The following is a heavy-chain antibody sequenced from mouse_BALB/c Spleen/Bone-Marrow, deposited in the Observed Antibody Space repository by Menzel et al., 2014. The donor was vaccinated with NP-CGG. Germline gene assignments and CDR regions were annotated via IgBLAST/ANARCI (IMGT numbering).Heavy chain of an antibody. J-gene: IGHJ4*01. CDR1: GYTFTSYW. Sequence: QVQLKESGAELARPGASVNLSCKASGYTFTSYWMQWVEQRPGQGLEWIGAIYPGDGDTRYTQKFKGKATLTADKSSSTAYMQLSSLASEDSAVYYCAAYYGSSYWAMDYWGQGTSVTVSS. D-gene: IGHD1-1*01. V-gene: IGHV1-87*01. CDR2: IYPGDGDT. CDR3: AAYYGSSYWAMDY.